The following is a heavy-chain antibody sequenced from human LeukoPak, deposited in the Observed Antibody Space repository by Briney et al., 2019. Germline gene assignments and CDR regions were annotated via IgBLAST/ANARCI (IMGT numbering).Heavy chain of an antibody. V-gene: IGHV3-11*06. D-gene: IGHD3-10*01. J-gene: IGHJ5*02. Sequence: GGSLRLSCAASGFTFSDYYMSWIRQPPGKGLEWVSYISSSSSYTNYADSVKGRFTISRDNAKNSLYLQMNSLRAEDTAVYYCARGGYYGSGSPPDWFDPWGQGTLVTVSS. CDR3: ARGGYYGSGSPPDWFDP. CDR1: GFTFSDYY. CDR2: ISSSSSYT.